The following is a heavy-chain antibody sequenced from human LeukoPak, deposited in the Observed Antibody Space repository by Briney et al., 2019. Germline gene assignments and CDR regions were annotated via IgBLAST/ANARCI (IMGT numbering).Heavy chain of an antibody. CDR2: ISAYNGNT. D-gene: IGHD3-10*01. J-gene: IGHJ5*02. Sequence: ASVKVSRKASGYTFTSYGISWVRQAPGQGLEWMGWISAYNGNTNYAQKLQGRVTMTTDTSTSTAYMELRSLRSDDTAVYYCARGVLLWFGELNWFDPWGQGTPVTVSS. CDR1: GYTFTSYG. V-gene: IGHV1-18*01. CDR3: ARGVLLWFGELNWFDP.